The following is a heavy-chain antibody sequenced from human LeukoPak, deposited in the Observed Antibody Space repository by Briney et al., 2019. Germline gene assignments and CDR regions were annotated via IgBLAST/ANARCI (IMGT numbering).Heavy chain of an antibody. Sequence: PGGPLRLSCAASGFTFSSYAMSWVRRAPGKGLEWVSGISASGGSTYNADSVKDRFTISRDNSKNMLYLQMNSLRAEDTAIYYCAKVGGVSSGYRGNFDYWGQGTLVTVSS. CDR1: GFTFSSYA. CDR2: ISASGGST. CDR3: AKVGGVSSGYRGNFDY. V-gene: IGHV3-23*01. D-gene: IGHD3-22*01. J-gene: IGHJ4*02.